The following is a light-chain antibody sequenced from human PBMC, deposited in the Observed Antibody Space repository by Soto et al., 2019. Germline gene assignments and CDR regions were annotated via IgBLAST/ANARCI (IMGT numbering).Light chain of an antibody. CDR3: LHRMNWPLT. V-gene: IGKV3-11*01. CDR1: ETVSSY. J-gene: IGKJ5*01. Sequence: VVTQSPVTLSLSPGDRATLSCRASETVSSYLLWYQQKPGQDPRLLIYDASERATGIPARFSGSGSETDFTLTISSLEPEDFGVYYCLHRMNWPLTFGQGTRLEI. CDR2: DAS.